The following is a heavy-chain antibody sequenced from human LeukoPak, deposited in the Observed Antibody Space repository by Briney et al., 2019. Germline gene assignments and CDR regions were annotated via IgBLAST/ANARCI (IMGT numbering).Heavy chain of an antibody. Sequence: PVGSPRLSCAASVFTFSSDAMRSGREAPGKGLEWVAVISYDRSKKYYADSVKDRFPISRDNAKNPLYLQMNSLRAEDTAVYYCAGELGDDAFDSWGQGTMVTVSS. D-gene: IGHD3-10*01. CDR3: AGELGDDAFDS. CDR1: VFTFSSDA. J-gene: IGHJ3*02. CDR2: ISYDRSKK. V-gene: IGHV3-30*01.